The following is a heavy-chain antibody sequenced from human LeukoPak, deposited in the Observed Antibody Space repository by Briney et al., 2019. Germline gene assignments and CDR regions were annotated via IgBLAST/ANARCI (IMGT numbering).Heavy chain of an antibody. CDR2: IRQDGSEK. CDR1: GFTFDNYA. Sequence: GGSPRLSCAASGFTFDNYAMHWVRQAPGKGLEWVANIRQDGSEKYYMDSVKGRFTISRDNAENSLYLQMNSLRAEDTAVYYCARESSGGPAFDYWGQGTLVTVSS. J-gene: IGHJ4*02. V-gene: IGHV3-7*01. D-gene: IGHD2-15*01. CDR3: ARESSGGPAFDY.